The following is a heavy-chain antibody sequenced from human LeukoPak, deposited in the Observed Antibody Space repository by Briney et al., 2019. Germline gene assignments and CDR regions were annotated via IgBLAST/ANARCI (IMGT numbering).Heavy chain of an antibody. CDR2: ISTGGTYI. Sequence: GGSLRLSCAGSGFTFSSYNMNWVRQAPGKGLEWVSSISTGGTYIYYADSVKGRFTISRDNAKNSLYLQMNTLRAEDTAVYYCARDRGYSSDYWGQGTLVTVSS. V-gene: IGHV3-21*01. D-gene: IGHD5-18*01. CDR3: ARDRGYSSDY. CDR1: GFTFSSYN. J-gene: IGHJ4*02.